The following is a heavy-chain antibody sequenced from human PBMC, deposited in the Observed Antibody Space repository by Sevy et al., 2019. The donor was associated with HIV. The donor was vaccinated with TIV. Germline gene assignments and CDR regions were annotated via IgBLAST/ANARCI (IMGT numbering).Heavy chain of an antibody. D-gene: IGHD3-22*01. CDR1: GGTFSSYA. V-gene: IGHV1-69*13. Sequence: ASVKVSCKASGGTFSSYAISWVRQAPGQGLEWMGGIIPIFGTANYAQKFQGRVTITADESTSTAYMELSSLRSEDTAVYYCARELDPYYYDSRGYYYRLDYWGQGTLVTVSS. J-gene: IGHJ4*02. CDR3: ARELDPYYYDSRGYYYRLDY. CDR2: IIPIFGTA.